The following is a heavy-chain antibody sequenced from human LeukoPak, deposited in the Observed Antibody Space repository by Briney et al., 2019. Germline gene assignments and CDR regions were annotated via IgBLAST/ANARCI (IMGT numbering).Heavy chain of an antibody. CDR2: ISYDGSNK. CDR1: GFTFSSYA. J-gene: IGHJ4*02. D-gene: IGHD4-17*01. CDR3: ARSSPFTVTNDY. Sequence: GGSLRLPCAASGFTFSSYAMHWVRQAPGRGLEWVAVISYDGSNKYYADSVKGRFTISRDNSKNTLYLQMNSLRAEDTAVYYCARSSPFTVTNDYWAREPWSPSPQ. V-gene: IGHV3-30*04.